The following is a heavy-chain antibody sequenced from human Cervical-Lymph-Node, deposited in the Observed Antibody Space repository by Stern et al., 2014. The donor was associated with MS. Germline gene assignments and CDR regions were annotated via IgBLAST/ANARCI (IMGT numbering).Heavy chain of an antibody. D-gene: IGHD4-23*01. J-gene: IGHJ2*01. CDR2: IIPMFGTI. CDR3: ARDGRGNFFYFDL. V-gene: IGHV1-69*01. CDR1: GGTFPSYA. Sequence: QVQLVQSGAELKTPGSSGRISCKASGGTFPSYAINWVRQAPGQGPEGMGGIIPMFGTINYAQNFQGRVTISADESTGTAYMELTGLTSEDTAVFYCARDGRGNFFYFDLWGRGTLVTVSS.